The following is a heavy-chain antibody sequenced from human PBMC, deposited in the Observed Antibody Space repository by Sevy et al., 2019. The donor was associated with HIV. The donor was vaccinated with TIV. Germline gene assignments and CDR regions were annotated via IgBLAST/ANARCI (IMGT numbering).Heavy chain of an antibody. CDR1: GGSISDYY. CDR3: ARGIYSYGYWREFDY. Sequence: SETLFLTCTVSGGSISDYYWNWIRQPPGKGLEWIGYIYYNGITNYKPSLKSRVTISVDTSDNQFSLKLTSVTAADTAVYYCARGIYSYGYWREFDYWGQGTLVTVSS. V-gene: IGHV4-59*01. D-gene: IGHD5-18*01. CDR2: IYYNGIT. J-gene: IGHJ4*02.